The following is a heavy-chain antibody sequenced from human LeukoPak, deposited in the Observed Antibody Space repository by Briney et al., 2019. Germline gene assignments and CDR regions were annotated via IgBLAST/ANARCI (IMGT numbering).Heavy chain of an antibody. CDR2: IKQDGSEK. J-gene: IGHJ5*02. CDR3: AREGGNYYDSSGYYL. Sequence: GWSLRLSCAASGFTFSSYWMTWVRQAPGKGLEWVANIKQDGSEKYYVDSVKGRFTISRDNAKNSLYLQMNSLRAEDTAVYYCAREGGNYYDSSGYYLWGQGTLVTVSS. V-gene: IGHV3-7*01. CDR1: GFTFSSYW. D-gene: IGHD3-22*01.